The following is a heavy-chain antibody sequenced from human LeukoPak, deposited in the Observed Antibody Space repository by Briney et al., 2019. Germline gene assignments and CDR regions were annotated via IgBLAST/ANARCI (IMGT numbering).Heavy chain of an antibody. V-gene: IGHV4-59*01. Sequence: SETLSFTCTVSGGSISSYYWSWLRQPPGKGLEWIGFIFYSGITNYNPSLKSRVTISVDTSKNQFSLKLSSVTAADTAVYYCARGGWNKFDYWGQGTLVTVSS. CDR1: GGSISSYY. J-gene: IGHJ4*02. CDR2: IFYSGIT. CDR3: ARGGWNKFDY. D-gene: IGHD3-22*01.